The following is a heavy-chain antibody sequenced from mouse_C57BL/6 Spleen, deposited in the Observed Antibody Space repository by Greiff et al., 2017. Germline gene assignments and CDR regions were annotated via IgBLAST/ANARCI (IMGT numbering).Heavy chain of an antibody. CDR2: INPSTGGT. CDR1: GYSFTGYY. Sequence: VQLKQSGPELVKPGASVKISCKASGYSFTGYYMNWVKQSPEKSLEWIGEINPSTGGTTYNQKFKAKATLTVDKSSSTAYMQLKSLTSEDSAVYYCARRGVTTVVDYWGQGTTLTVSS. J-gene: IGHJ2*01. CDR3: ARRGVTTVVDY. D-gene: IGHD1-1*01. V-gene: IGHV1-42*01.